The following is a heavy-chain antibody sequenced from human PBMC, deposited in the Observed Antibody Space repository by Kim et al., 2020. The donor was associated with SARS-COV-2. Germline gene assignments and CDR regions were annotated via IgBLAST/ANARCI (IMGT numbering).Heavy chain of an antibody. J-gene: IGHJ5*02. D-gene: IGHD2-15*01. CDR3: ARDGYCSGARCYSGQYSFDP. CDR1: GFTFNNYW. V-gene: IGHV3-7*01. Sequence: GGSLRLSCAASGFTFNNYWMSWVRQAPGKGLEWVANIKQDGSEKYYVDSVKGRFIISRDNAKDSLYLQMNSLRAEDTAVYYCARDGYCSGARCYSGQYSFDPWGQGTLVTVSS. CDR2: IKQDGSEK.